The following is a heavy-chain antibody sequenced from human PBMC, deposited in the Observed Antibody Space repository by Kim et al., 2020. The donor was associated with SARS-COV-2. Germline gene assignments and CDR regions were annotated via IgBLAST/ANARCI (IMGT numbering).Heavy chain of an antibody. CDR3: AREERGGSGSYYTN. D-gene: IGHD3-10*01. V-gene: IGHV4-59*01. Sequence: SETLSLTCTVSGGSISSYYWSWIRQPPGKGLEWIGYIYYSGSTNYNPSLKSRVTISVDTSKNQFSLKLSSVTAADTAVYYCAREERGGSGSYYTNWGQGTLGSVSS. CDR2: IYYSGST. J-gene: IGHJ4*02. CDR1: GGSISSYY.